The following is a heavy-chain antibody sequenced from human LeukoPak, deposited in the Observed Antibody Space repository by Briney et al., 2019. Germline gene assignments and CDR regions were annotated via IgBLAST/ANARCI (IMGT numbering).Heavy chain of an antibody. CDR3: ARGEYGIAAAGLDY. J-gene: IGHJ4*02. Sequence: SETLSLTCTVSGGSISDYCWSWIRQPPGKGLEWIGYIYYSGSTNYNPSLKSRVTISVDTSKNQFSLKLNSVTAADTAVYYCARGEYGIAAAGLDYWGQGTLVTVSS. CDR1: GGSISDYC. CDR2: IYYSGST. D-gene: IGHD6-13*01. V-gene: IGHV4-59*01.